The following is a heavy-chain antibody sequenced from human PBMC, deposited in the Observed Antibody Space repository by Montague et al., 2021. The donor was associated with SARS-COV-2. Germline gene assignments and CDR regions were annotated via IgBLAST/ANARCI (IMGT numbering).Heavy chain of an antibody. CDR1: GGSFSDYH. D-gene: IGHD1-1*01. CDR3: ARGAPGY. J-gene: IGHJ4*02. V-gene: IGHV4-34*01. CDR2: INYGGST. Sequence: SETLSLTCAVYGGSFSDYHWTWIRQSPGEGLVWIGQINYGGSTKYNPSLKSRVTISIDTSKNQFSLKLTSVTAADTAVYYCARGAPGYWGQGTLVTVSS.